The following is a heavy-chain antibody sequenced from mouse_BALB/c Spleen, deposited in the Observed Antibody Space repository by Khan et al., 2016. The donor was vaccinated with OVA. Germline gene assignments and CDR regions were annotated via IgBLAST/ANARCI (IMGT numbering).Heavy chain of an antibody. CDR2: INPSTGYS. CDR3: ANHGSSSAWFAY. D-gene: IGHD1-1*01. Sequence: VQLQESGPELVKPGTSVRISCKASGYTFTSYYLYWVNQRPGQGLEWIGYINPSTGYSEYNQKFKDKATLTADKSSSTAYMQLSSLTSDDSAVYYCANHGSSSAWFAYWGQGTLFTVSA. V-gene: IGHV1S26*01. J-gene: IGHJ3*01. CDR1: GYTFTSYY.